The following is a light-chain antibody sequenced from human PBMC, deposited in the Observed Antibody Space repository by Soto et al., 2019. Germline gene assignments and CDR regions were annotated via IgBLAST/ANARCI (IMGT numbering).Light chain of an antibody. Sequence: DVEMTQSPSTLPTSIGDRVTINCRASQNVSNWLAWYQQKPGKAPKLLIYKASRLESGVPSRFSDGGSGTDFTLTINSLQSDDFATYFCQQYSKESTFGQGTKLEIK. J-gene: IGKJ2*01. CDR3: QQYSKEST. CDR2: KAS. V-gene: IGKV1-5*03. CDR1: QNVSNW.